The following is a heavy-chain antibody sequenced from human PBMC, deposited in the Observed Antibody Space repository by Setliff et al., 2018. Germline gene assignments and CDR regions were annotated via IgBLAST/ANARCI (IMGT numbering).Heavy chain of an antibody. D-gene: IGHD3-22*01. J-gene: IGHJ4*02. CDR3: ARDRDSSGYPYYFDY. CDR1: GYTFTGYY. V-gene: IGHV1-2*04. Sequence: ASVKVSCKASGYTFTGYYMHWVRQAPGQGLEWMGWINPNSGGTNYAQMFQGWVTMTRDTSISTAYMELSRLRSDDTAVYYCARDRDSSGYPYYFDYWGQGTLVTVS. CDR2: INPNSGGT.